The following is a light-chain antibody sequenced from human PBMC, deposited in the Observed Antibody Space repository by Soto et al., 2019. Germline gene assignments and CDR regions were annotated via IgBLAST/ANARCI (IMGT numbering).Light chain of an antibody. Sequence: EIVVTQSPATLSLSTGERATLSCRTSQSVSSYFAWYQQKPGRAPRLLIYDASSRATGIPARFIGSGSGTDFTLTISSLEPEDFAVYYCQQRSNWPITFGQGTRLEIK. CDR3: QQRSNWPIT. J-gene: IGKJ5*01. V-gene: IGKV3-11*01. CDR1: QSVSSY. CDR2: DAS.